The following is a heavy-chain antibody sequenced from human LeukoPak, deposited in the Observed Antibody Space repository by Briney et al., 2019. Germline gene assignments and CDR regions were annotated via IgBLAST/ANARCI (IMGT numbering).Heavy chain of an antibody. CDR2: IYYSGST. V-gene: IGHV4-39*01. CDR3: ARLSHGDRWAYDFWSHFDY. J-gene: IGHJ4*02. D-gene: IGHD3-3*01. CDR1: GGSISSSSYC. Sequence: SETLSLTCTVSGGSISSSSYCWGWVRQPPGKGLEWIGSIYYSGSTYYNPSLKSRVTISVDTSKNQFSLKLSSVTAADTAVYYCARLSHGDRWAYDFWSHFDYWGQGTLVTVSS.